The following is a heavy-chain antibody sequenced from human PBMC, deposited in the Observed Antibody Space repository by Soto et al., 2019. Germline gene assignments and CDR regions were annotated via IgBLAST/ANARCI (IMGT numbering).Heavy chain of an antibody. CDR1: GGTFSSYA. CDR2: IIPIFGTA. V-gene: IGHV1-69*06. Sequence: QVQLVQSGAEVKKPGSSVKVSCKASGGTFSSYAISWVRQAPGQGLEWMGGIIPIFGTANYAQKFQGRVTTTADKYTTTTSIVLRSRRSEDTTVLYCATTVAGAGTGGYYYYGMDVWGQGTTVTVSS. CDR3: ATTVAGAGTGGYYYYGMDV. D-gene: IGHD6-13*01. J-gene: IGHJ6*02.